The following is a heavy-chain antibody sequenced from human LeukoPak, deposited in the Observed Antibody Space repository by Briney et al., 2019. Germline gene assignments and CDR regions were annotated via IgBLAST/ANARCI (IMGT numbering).Heavy chain of an antibody. CDR3: ARDQYYYGSGSSPFDY. Sequence: SETLTLTCTVSGVSISSYYWSWIRQPAGKGLEWIGRIHTSGNTNYNPSLKSRVTMSVDTSKNQFSLKLSSVTAADTAVYYCARDQYYYGSGSSPFDYWGQGTLVTVSS. J-gene: IGHJ4*02. CDR2: IHTSGNT. V-gene: IGHV4-4*07. CDR1: GVSISSYY. D-gene: IGHD3-10*01.